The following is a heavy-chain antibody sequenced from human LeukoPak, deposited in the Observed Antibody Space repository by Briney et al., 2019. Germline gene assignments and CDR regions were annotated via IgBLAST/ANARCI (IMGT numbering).Heavy chain of an antibody. V-gene: IGHV3-9*01. D-gene: IGHD3-22*01. CDR3: AKGHSGYYYRSLFDS. Sequence: GGSLRLSCAASGFNFHNYAMYWVRQPPGKGLEWVSGISWNSGNIDYADSVKGRFTVSRDNTKNSLFLQIDGLRTEGTALYFCAKGHSGYYYRSLFDSWGQGTLVTVSS. J-gene: IGHJ4*02. CDR2: ISWNSGNI. CDR1: GFNFHNYA.